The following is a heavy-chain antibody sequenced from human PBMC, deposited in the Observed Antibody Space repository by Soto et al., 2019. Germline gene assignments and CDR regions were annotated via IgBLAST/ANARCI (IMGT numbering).Heavy chain of an antibody. V-gene: IGHV4-59*01. CDR2: IYYSGST. Sequence: SETLSLTCTVSGASISSYYWSWIRQPPGKGLEWIGYIYYSGSTNYNPSLKSRVTISVDTSKNQFSLKLSSVTAADTAVYYCARLTSTDPYYFDYWGQGTLVTVSS. CDR3: ARLTSTDPYYFDY. J-gene: IGHJ4*02. CDR1: GASISSYY.